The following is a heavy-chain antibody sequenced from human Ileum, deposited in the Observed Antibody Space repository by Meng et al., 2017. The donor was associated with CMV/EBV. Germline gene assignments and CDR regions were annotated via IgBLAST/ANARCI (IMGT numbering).Heavy chain of an antibody. D-gene: IGHD2-21*02. CDR2: IYYSGGT. J-gene: IGHJ4*02. V-gene: IGHV4-39*07. CDR1: GASISRSTYY. CDR3: ASGDSLRAVDF. Sequence: QLPLQGSGPGVEKPSETLSLTCTVSGASISRSTYYWGWIRQPPGKGLEWIGSIYYSGGTYYNPSLKSRVTISVDTSKNQFSLKLNSVTAADTAVYYCASGDSLRAVDFWGQGTLVTVSS.